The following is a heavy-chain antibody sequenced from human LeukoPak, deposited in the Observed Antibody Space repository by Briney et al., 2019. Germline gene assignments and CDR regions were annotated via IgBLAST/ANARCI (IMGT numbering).Heavy chain of an antibody. J-gene: IGHJ4*02. CDR1: GYTLTELS. CDR2: FDPEDGET. CDR3: ATDLGYCSSTSCYAD. D-gene: IGHD2-2*01. Sequence: ASVKVSCKVSGYTLTELSMHWVRQAPGKGLEWMGGFDPEDGETIYAQKFQGRVTMTEDTSTDTAYMELSSLRSEDTALYYCATDLGYCSSTSCYADWGQGTLVTVSS. V-gene: IGHV1-24*01.